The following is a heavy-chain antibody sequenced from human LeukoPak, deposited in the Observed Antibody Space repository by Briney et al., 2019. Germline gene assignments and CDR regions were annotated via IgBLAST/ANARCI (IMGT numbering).Heavy chain of an antibody. CDR3: ARDTKIRAVQYYFDY. J-gene: IGHJ4*02. D-gene: IGHD6-19*01. Sequence: PGRSLRLSCAASGFTFSNYPLHWVRQAPGKGLEWVAVISYDGRDKHHAESVKGRFTISRDNSKNTLYLEMNNLRAEDTAIYYCARDTKIRAVQYYFDYWGQGTLVTVSS. CDR1: GFTFSNYP. V-gene: IGHV3-30-3*01. CDR2: ISYDGRDK.